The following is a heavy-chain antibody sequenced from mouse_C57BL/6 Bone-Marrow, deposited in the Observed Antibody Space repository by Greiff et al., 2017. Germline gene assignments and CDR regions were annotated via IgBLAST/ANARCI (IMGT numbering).Heavy chain of an antibody. CDR2: INPYNGDT. CDR1: GYSFTGYF. Sequence: VQLQQSGPELVKPGDSVKISCKASGYSFTGYFMNWVMQSHGKSLEWIGRINPYNGDTFYNQKFKGKATLTVDKSSSTAHMELRSLTSEDSAVYYCASFTTVVAKDAMDYWGQGTSVTVSS. V-gene: IGHV1-20*01. CDR3: ASFTTVVAKDAMDY. D-gene: IGHD1-1*01. J-gene: IGHJ4*01.